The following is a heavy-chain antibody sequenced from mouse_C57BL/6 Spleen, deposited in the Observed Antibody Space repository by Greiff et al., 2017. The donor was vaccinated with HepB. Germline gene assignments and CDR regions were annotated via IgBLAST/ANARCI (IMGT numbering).Heavy chain of an antibody. CDR1: GYPFTSYW. CDR3: ARSDWEAWFAY. Sequence: VQLQQPGAELVKPGASVKMSCKASGYPFTSYWLTWVKQRPGQGLEWIGDFHPGSGSTNYNEKFKSKATLTVDTSSSTAYIQLSSVTAEDSAVYFCARSDWEAWFAYWGQGTLVTVSA. D-gene: IGHD4-1*01. J-gene: IGHJ3*01. V-gene: IGHV1-55*01. CDR2: FHPGSGST.